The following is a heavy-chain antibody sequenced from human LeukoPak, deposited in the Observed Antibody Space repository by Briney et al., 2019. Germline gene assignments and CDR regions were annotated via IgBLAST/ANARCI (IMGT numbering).Heavy chain of an antibody. CDR3: ARVIAAAEDYYYYGMDV. CDR1: GFTLSSYS. CDR2: ISSSSSYI. Sequence: GGSLRLSCAASGFTLSSYSMNWVRQAPGKGLEWVSSISSSSSYIYYADSVKGRFTISRDNAKNSLYLQMNSLRAEDTAVYYCARVIAAAEDYYYYGMDVWGQGTTVTVSS. V-gene: IGHV3-21*01. J-gene: IGHJ6*02. D-gene: IGHD6-13*01.